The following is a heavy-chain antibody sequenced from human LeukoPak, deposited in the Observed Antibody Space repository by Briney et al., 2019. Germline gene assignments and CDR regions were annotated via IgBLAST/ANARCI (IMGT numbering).Heavy chain of an antibody. CDR3: ARALRLSGNYFDY. Sequence: SETLSLTCTVSGGSISSHYWGWLRQPPGKGLEWIGYIYYSGSTNYNPSLKSRVTISVDTSKNQFPLELSSVTAADPAVYYCARALRLSGNYFDYWGQGTLVTVSS. D-gene: IGHD1-26*01. CDR1: GGSISSHY. V-gene: IGHV4-59*11. CDR2: IYYSGST. J-gene: IGHJ4*02.